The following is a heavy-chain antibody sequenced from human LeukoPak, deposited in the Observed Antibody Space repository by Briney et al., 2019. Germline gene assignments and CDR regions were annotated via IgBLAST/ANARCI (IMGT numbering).Heavy chain of an antibody. CDR2: ISSSGSTI. J-gene: IGHJ4*02. CDR3: ARDGDYRGLYSSGWYDY. D-gene: IGHD6-19*01. V-gene: IGHV3-11*01. CDR1: GFTFSDYY. Sequence: GGSLRLSCAASGFTFSDYYMSWIREAPGEGREWGSYISSSGSTIYYADSVKGRFTISRDNAKNSLYLQMNSLRAEDTAVYYCARDGDYRGLYSSGWYDYWGQGTLVTVSS.